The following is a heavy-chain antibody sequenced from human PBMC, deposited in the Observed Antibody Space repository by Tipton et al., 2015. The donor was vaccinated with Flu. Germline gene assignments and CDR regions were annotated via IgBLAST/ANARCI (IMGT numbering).Heavy chain of an antibody. D-gene: IGHD6-6*01. CDR2: IIPIFGTA. J-gene: IGHJ6*03. CDR3: ARTGPAPRPPYYYYYMDV. Sequence: QSGAEVKKPGSSVKVSCKASGGTFSSYAISWVRQAPGQGLEWMGGIIPIFGTANYAQKFQGRVTITADESTSTACMELSSLRSEDTAVYYCARTGPAPRPPYYYYYMDVWGKGTTVTVSS. CDR1: GGTFSSYA. V-gene: IGHV1-69*01.